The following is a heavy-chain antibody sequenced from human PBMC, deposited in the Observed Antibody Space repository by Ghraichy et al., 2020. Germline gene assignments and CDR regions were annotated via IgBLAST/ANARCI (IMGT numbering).Heavy chain of an antibody. CDR2: ISYDGSNK. J-gene: IGHJ4*02. CDR3: ARAGNRPHYGSGSRLDY. V-gene: IGHV3-30-3*01. Sequence: GGSLRLSCAASGFTFSSYAMHWVRQAPGKGLEWVAVISYDGSNKYYADSVKGRFTISRDNSKNTLYLQMNSLRAEDTAVYYCARAGNRPHYGSGSRLDYWGQGTLVTVSS. CDR1: GFTFSSYA. D-gene: IGHD3-10*01.